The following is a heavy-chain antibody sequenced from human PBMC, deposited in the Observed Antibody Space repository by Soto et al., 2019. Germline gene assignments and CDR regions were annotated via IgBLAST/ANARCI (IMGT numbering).Heavy chain of an antibody. CDR3: ARVWYGGNLGS. CDR2: ISGSSTTK. CDR1: GFTFSSDS. Sequence: PGGSLRLSCAAAGFTFSSDSMNWVRQAPGKGLEWVSFISGSSTTKYYADSVKGRFTVSRDNSKSSLYLHMNSLRDEDTAVYYCARVWYGGNLGSWGQGTLVTVSS. D-gene: IGHD3-10*01. V-gene: IGHV3-48*02. J-gene: IGHJ4*02.